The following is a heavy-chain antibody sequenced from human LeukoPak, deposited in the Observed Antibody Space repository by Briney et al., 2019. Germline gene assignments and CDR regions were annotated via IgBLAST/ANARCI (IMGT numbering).Heavy chain of an antibody. CDR3: AREGGSLTKVTYYGLDV. J-gene: IGHJ6*02. V-gene: IGHV3-66*01. CDR2: VDDTGT. D-gene: IGHD1-26*01. Sequence: PGGSLRLSCAASGSSVSHHNLNWVRQAPGRGLEWVASVDDTGTHYADSVKGRFDISTDTSKNMVSLHLSDVRDDDTGLYFCAREGGSLTKVTYYGLDVWGPGTTVIVSS. CDR1: GSSVSHHN.